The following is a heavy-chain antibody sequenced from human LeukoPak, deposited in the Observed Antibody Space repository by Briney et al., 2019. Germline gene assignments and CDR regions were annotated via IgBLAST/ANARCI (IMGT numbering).Heavy chain of an antibody. CDR3: VKNRGYSGYGSFYFDN. Sequence: GGSLRLSCAASGFTFSSYGMHWVPQAPGKGLEGVAFIRYDGSNKEYVDSVKGRFTISRDDSKNTLYVEMSSLRAEDTAMYYCVKNRGYSGYGSFYFDNWGQGTLVTVSS. CDR2: IRYDGSNK. V-gene: IGHV3-30*02. D-gene: IGHD5-12*01. CDR1: GFTFSSYG. J-gene: IGHJ4*02.